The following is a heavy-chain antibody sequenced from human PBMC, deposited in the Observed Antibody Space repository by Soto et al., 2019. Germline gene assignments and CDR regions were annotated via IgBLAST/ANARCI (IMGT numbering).Heavy chain of an antibody. Sequence: EVQLVESGGGLIQPGGSLRLSCAVSGFTVSNNYMSWVRQAPGKGLEGVSVIYSGGYTAYGDSVKGRFTISRDNSKNTPFLKKNGRGADDPAVFSFANPPGGGGYWGQGTLVTVSS. CDR1: GFTVSNNY. V-gene: IGHV3-53*01. D-gene: IGHD3-10*01. J-gene: IGHJ4*02. CDR2: IYSGGYT. CDR3: ANPPGGGGY.